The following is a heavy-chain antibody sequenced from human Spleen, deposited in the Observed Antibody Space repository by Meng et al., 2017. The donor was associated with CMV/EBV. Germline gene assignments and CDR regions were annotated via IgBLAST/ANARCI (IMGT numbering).Heavy chain of an antibody. D-gene: IGHD4-17*01. J-gene: IGHJ6*02. CDR1: GYTFIGFG. Sequence: ASVKVSCKASGYTFIGFGISWVRQAPGQGLEWMGWISTFKGNTNYTQKLQGRVTLTTDTPTGTAHMELRSLRSDDTAIYFCARDYGDYPTYYGMDVWGQGTTVTVSS. CDR2: ISTFKGNT. CDR3: ARDYGDYPTYYGMDV. V-gene: IGHV1-18*01.